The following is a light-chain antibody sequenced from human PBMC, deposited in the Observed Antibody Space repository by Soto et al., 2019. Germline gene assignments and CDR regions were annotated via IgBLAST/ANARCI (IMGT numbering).Light chain of an antibody. Sequence: EIVLTQSLATLSLSPGDRATLSCRASQSIGIYLAWYQQTPGQSPRLLIYEASNRATGVPAKFSGTGSGTDFTLTISSLESEDFGIYYCQQRSTWPLTFGGGTRVEI. J-gene: IGKJ4*01. CDR1: QSIGIY. CDR2: EAS. V-gene: IGKV3-11*01. CDR3: QQRSTWPLT.